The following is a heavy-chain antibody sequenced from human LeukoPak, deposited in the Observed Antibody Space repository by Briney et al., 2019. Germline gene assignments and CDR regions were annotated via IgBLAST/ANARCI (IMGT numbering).Heavy chain of an antibody. Sequence: GGSLRLSCAASGFTFSSYSMNWVRQAPGKGLEWVSFISSSSSYIYYADSVKGRFTISRDNAKNSLYLQMNSLRAEDTAVCYCARDESVAAAGIGAFDIWGQGTMVTVSS. CDR3: ARDESVAAAGIGAFDI. D-gene: IGHD6-13*01. J-gene: IGHJ3*02. CDR2: ISSSSSYI. CDR1: GFTFSSYS. V-gene: IGHV3-21*01.